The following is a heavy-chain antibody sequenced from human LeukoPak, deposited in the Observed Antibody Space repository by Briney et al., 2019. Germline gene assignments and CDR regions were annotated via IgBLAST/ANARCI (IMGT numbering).Heavy chain of an antibody. CDR1: GGSISSGDYY. D-gene: IGHD3-22*01. V-gene: IGHV4-30-4*01. CDR2: MYYSGST. CDR3: ARPYYYDSRIDP. Sequence: PSETLSLTCTVSGGSISSGDYYWRWIRQPPGKGLEWIAYMYYSGSTYYNPSLKSRVTMSADTSKNQLSLKLSSVTAADTAVYYCARPYYYDSRIDPWGQGILVTVSS. J-gene: IGHJ5*02.